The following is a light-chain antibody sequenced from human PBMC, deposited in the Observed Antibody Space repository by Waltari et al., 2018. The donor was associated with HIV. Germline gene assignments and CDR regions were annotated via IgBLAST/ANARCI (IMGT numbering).Light chain of an antibody. Sequence: DIQVTQSPSSLSASVGDRVTISCRTSQDISNFLVWYQQKPGKVPSLLIFGASTLHSVVPSRFSGSGSGTDFTLTITSLQPEDAATSYCQNSNANPWTFGPVTKVEIK. V-gene: IGKV1-27*01. CDR3: QNSNANPWT. J-gene: IGKJ1*01. CDR1: QDISNF. CDR2: GAS.